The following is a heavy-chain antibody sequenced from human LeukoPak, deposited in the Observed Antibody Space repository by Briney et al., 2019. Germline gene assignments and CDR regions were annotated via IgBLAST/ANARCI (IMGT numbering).Heavy chain of an antibody. CDR3: AKDKRGYSRDYYFDY. Sequence: GGSLRLSCAASGFTFSSYGIHWVRQAPGKGLEWVAIVWYDGKNKFYGDSVKGRFTISRDNSKNTVDLQMNSLRAEDTAVYYCAKDKRGYSRDYYFDYWGQGTLVTVSS. CDR2: VWYDGKNK. CDR1: GFTFSSYG. D-gene: IGHD6-13*01. J-gene: IGHJ4*02. V-gene: IGHV3-30*02.